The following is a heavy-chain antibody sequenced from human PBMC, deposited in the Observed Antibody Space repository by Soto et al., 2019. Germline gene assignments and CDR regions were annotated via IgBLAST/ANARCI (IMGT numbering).Heavy chain of an antibody. CDR2: ISAYNGNT. D-gene: IGHD3-22*01. Sequence: QVQLVQCGAEVKRPGASVKVSCRASGYNFTSYGIRWVRQAPGPGLEWVGWISAYNGNTNYAQKLQGRVTMTTDTSTSTAYMELRSVRSDDTAVYYCARDLGYYDSSGYFYWGQGTLVTVSS. CDR1: GYNFTSYG. V-gene: IGHV1-18*04. CDR3: ARDLGYYDSSGYFY. J-gene: IGHJ4*02.